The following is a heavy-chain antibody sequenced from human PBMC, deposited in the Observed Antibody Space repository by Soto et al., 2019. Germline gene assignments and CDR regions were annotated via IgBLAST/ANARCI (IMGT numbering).Heavy chain of an antibody. D-gene: IGHD3-3*01. J-gene: IGHJ4*02. CDR1: GYTFTSYG. V-gene: IGHV1-18*01. CDR2: ISAYNGNT. CDR3: ARTAAPYGFWSGYYQN. Sequence: ASVKVSCKASGYTFTSYGISWVRQAPGQGLEWMGWISAYNGNTNYAQKLQGRVTMTTDTSTSTAYMELRSLRSDDTAVYYCARTAAPYGFWSGYYQNWGQGTLVTVPS.